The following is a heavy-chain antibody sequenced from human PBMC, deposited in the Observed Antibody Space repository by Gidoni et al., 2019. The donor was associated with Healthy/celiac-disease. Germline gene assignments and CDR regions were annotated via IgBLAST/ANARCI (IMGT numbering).Heavy chain of an antibody. J-gene: IGHJ4*02. CDR1: GGSISSCDYY. CDR3: ARGGGDATYYFDY. V-gene: IGHV4-30-4*01. CDR2: IYYSGST. Sequence: QVQLQESGPGLVKPSQTLSLTCTVSGGSISSCDYYWSWIRQPPGKGLEWIGYIYYSGSTYYNPSLKSRVTISVDTSKNQFSLKLSSVTAADTAVYYCARGGGDATYYFDYWGQGTLVTVSS. D-gene: IGHD2-21*02.